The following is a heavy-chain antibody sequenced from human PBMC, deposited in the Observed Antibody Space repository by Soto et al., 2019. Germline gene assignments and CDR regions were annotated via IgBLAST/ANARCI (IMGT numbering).Heavy chain of an antibody. CDR3: AKRIMATIGPLDS. Sequence: EVQLLESGGGLVQPGMSLRLSCAASGFTFSSYAMSWVRQAPGKGLEWVSAISGIGHSTYYADSVKGRFTISRDNSKNTLYLQMNSLRAEDTAVYYCAKRIMATIGPLDSWVQGPLVTVSS. CDR1: GFTFSSYA. V-gene: IGHV3-23*01. CDR2: ISGIGHST. J-gene: IGHJ4*02. D-gene: IGHD5-12*01.